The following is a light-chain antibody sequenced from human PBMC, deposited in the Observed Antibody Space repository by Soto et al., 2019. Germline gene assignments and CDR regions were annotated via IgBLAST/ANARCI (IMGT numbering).Light chain of an antibody. CDR1: QDIKNY. CDR2: DAS. V-gene: IGKV1-16*01. J-gene: IGKJ1*01. Sequence: DIQMTQSPSSLSASVGDTVTITCRASQDIKNYLAWFQQKPGKAPNLLIFDASTLESGVPSRFSGSGSGTTFTLTISSLQSDDFATYYCLQYNGYYRTFGQGTKVEIK. CDR3: LQYNGYYRT.